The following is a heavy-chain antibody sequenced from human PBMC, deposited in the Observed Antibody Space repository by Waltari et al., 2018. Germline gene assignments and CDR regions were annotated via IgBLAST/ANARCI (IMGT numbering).Heavy chain of an antibody. D-gene: IGHD3-16*01. CDR1: GFTVDDYA. J-gene: IGHJ3*01. V-gene: IGHV3-9*01. Sequence: EVQLVESGGGLVQPGRSLRLSCVASGFTVDDYAMHWVRQAPGKGLEWVAGISWNSGSKEYADSVKGRFTISRDNAKNSLYLQMNSLTPEDTALYFCATRGGLAFDFWGQGTMVTVSS. CDR3: ATRGGLAFDF. CDR2: ISWNSGSK.